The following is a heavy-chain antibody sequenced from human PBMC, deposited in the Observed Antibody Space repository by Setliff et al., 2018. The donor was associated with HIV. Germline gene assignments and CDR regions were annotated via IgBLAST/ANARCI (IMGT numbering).Heavy chain of an antibody. CDR3: ARGALLAVFDFDH. V-gene: IGHV1-69-2*01. J-gene: IGHJ4*01. CDR2: VEPEDGQT. Sequence: ASVKVSCKASGYTFRDFYMHWVRQAPGKGLEWMGRVEPEDGQTKVAERFQDRITMTADTSADTAYLELRSLRSDDTALYFCARGALLAVFDFDHWGHGTLVTVSS. CDR1: GYTFRDFY. D-gene: IGHD2-21*01.